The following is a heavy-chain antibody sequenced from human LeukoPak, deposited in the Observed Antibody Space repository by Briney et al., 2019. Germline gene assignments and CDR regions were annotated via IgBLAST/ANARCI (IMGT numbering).Heavy chain of an antibody. CDR3: ARVLLERRNHYYYYMDV. Sequence: GASVKVSCKASGGTFSSYAISWVRQAPGQGLEWMGGIIPIFGTANYAQKFQGRVTITTDESTSTAYMELSSLRSEDTAVYYCARVLLERRNHYYYYMDVWGKGTTVTVSS. V-gene: IGHV1-69*05. D-gene: IGHD1-20*01. CDR2: IIPIFGTA. J-gene: IGHJ6*03. CDR1: GGTFSSYA.